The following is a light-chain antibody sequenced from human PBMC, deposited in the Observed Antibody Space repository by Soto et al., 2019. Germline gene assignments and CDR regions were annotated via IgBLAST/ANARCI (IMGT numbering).Light chain of an antibody. J-gene: IGLJ2*01. CDR3: SSYVTGNSLI. CDR1: SRDVGGHDY. CDR2: ELS. Sequence: QSVLTQPPSASGSPGQSVTISCTGTSRDVGGHDYVSWYQQHPGKAPKLMIYELSKRPSGVPDRFSGSKSGNTASLTVSGLQAEDEADYYCSSYVTGNSLILGGGTKLTVL. V-gene: IGLV2-8*01.